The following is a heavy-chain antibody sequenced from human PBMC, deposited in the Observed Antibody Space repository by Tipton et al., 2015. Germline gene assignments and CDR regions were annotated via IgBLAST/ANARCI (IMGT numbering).Heavy chain of an antibody. Sequence: LSLTRSVSGASVSSGYYYWTWIRQPPGKGLEWFGDVFAPGSTNYNPSLKSRVTMSVDTPKNQFSMKLSSVTAADTAVYYCARALGQLGSWFDPWGQGTLVTVSS. J-gene: IGHJ5*02. CDR1: GASVSSGYYY. CDR3: ARALGQLGSWFDP. CDR2: VFAPGST. D-gene: IGHD6-6*01. V-gene: IGHV4-61*01.